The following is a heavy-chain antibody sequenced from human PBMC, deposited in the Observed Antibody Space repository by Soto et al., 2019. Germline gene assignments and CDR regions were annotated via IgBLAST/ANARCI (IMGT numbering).Heavy chain of an antibody. D-gene: IGHD6-13*01. J-gene: IGHJ6*02. Sequence: QVQLQESGPGLVKPSETLSLTCTVSGGSISSYYWSWIRQPPGKGLAWIGYIYYSGSTNYNPSPKSRVTISVDTSKIQFSLKLSSVTAADTAVYYCAREGVSRSWYAYYGMDVWGQGTTVTVSS. CDR1: GGSISSYY. CDR2: IYYSGST. CDR3: AREGVSRSWYAYYGMDV. V-gene: IGHV4-59*01.